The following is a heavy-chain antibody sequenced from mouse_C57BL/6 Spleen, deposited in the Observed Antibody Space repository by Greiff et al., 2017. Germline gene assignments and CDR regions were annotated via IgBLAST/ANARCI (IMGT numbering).Heavy chain of an antibody. V-gene: IGHV3-6*01. CDR3: ARVFDY. CDR1: GYSITSGYY. J-gene: IGHJ2*01. Sequence: EVKLMESGPGLVKPSQSLSLTCSVTGYSITSGYYWNWIRQFPGNKLEWMGYISYDGSNNYNPSLKNRISITRDTSKNQFFLKLNSVTTEDKATYYCARVFDYWGQGTTLTVSS. CDR2: ISYDGSN.